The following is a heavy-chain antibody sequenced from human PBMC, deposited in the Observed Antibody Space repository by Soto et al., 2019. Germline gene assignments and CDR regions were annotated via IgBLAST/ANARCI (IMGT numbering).Heavy chain of an antibody. CDR1: GYSSSSGYY. J-gene: IGHJ5*02. D-gene: IGHD6-19*01. Sequence: SVTLSLTCAVSGYSSSSGYYWGWIRQPPGKGLEWIGSIYHSGSTYYNPSLKSRVTISVDTSKNQFSLKLSSVTAADTAVYYWARTEHWLTNWCATWGQGTLVTVS. CDR2: IYHSGST. CDR3: ARTEHWLTNWCAT. V-gene: IGHV4-38-2*01.